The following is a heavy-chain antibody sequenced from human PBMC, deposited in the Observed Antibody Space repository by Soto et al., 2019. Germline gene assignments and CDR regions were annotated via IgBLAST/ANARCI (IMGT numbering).Heavy chain of an antibody. Sequence: EVQLVESGGGLVPPGGSLRLSCAASGFTFSSYWMHWVRHAPGKGLVWVSRINSDGSSTMYADSVKGRFTISRDNARKTLYLQMNSLRAEDTAVYYCARREGYCSGGTCYFDYWGQGTLVTVAS. D-gene: IGHD2-15*01. J-gene: IGHJ4*02. V-gene: IGHV3-74*03. CDR2: INSDGSST. CDR3: ARREGYCSGGTCYFDY. CDR1: GFTFSSYW.